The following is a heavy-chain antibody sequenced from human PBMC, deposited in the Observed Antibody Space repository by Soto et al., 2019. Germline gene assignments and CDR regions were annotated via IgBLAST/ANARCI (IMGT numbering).Heavy chain of an antibody. J-gene: IGHJ4*02. CDR1: GFTFSSYW. CDR3: TTHGSGSYYQLDY. Sequence: PGGSLRLSCAASGFTFSSYWMSWVRQAPGKGLEWVGRIKSKTDGGTTDYAAPVKGRFTISRDDSKNTLYLQMNSLKTEDTAVYYCTTHGSGSYYQLDYWGQGTLVTVSS. D-gene: IGHD1-26*01. CDR2: IKSKTDGGTT. V-gene: IGHV3-15*01.